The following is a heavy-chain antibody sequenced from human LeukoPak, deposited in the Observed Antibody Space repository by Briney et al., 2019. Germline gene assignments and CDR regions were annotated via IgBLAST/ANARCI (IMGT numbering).Heavy chain of an antibody. Sequence: SETLSLTCSVSGYSISITYDWGWIRQTPGKGLEGIETICQVGRPYYSPSPKSRVTISLYTAENQFSLRRDSVTDADTAVYYCARFHPAALNYIDQWGQGTLVTASS. J-gene: IGHJ4*02. CDR2: ICQVGRP. CDR3: ARFHPAALNYIDQ. CDR1: GYSISITYD. V-gene: IGHV4-38-2*02. D-gene: IGHD2-2*01.